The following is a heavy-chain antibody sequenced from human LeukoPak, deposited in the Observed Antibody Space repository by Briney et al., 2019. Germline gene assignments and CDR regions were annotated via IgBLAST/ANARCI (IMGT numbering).Heavy chain of an antibody. CDR1: GFTVSSNY. V-gene: IGHV3-15*01. J-gene: IGHJ6*02. CDR2: IKSKTEGGTI. CDR3: SENMGV. Sequence: PGGSLRLSCAASGFTVSSNYMSWVRQAPGKGLEWVGRIKSKTEGGTIDYAAPVKGRFTISRDDSKNTLYLQMNSLKTEDTAVYFCSENMGVWGQGTTVTVSS.